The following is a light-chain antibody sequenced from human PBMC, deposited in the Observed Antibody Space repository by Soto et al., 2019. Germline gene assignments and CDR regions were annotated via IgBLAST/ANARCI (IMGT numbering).Light chain of an antibody. CDR3: QSYDSSLSAL. CDR1: SNDVGGYNF. V-gene: IGLV2-11*01. CDR2: DVS. J-gene: IGLJ3*02. Sequence: QSALTQPRSVSGSPGQSVTISCTGTSNDVGGYNFVSWYQQHPGKVPKLFIYDVSRRPSGVPDRFSGSKSGNTASLTISGLQAEDEADYYCQSYDSSLSALFGGGTKLTVL.